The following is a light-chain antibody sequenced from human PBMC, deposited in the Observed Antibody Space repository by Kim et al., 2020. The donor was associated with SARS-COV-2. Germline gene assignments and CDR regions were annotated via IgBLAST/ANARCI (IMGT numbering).Light chain of an antibody. Sequence: GSPGERVTLSCRASQSVRTHLAWYQQKPGQAPRLLIHDASTRATGVPATFSGSGSGTDFVLSIDNVQSDAIAVYYCQQYDDWPRTFGQGTKVDIK. J-gene: IGKJ1*01. V-gene: IGKV3-15*01. CDR3: QQYDDWPRT. CDR2: DAS. CDR1: QSVRTH.